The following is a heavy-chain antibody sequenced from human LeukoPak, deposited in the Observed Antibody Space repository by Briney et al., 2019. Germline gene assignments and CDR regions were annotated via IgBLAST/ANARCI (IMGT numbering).Heavy chain of an antibody. V-gene: IGHV5-51*01. J-gene: IGHJ4*02. Sequence: GESLKISCKGSGYSFTTYWIGWVRQLPGKGLEWMGIIYPGDSDTRYSPSFQGQVTISADKSISTAYLQWSSLKASDTAMYYCVRHTDISPTYYFKYWGQGTLVTVSS. D-gene: IGHD2-15*01. CDR3: VRHTDISPTYYFKY. CDR2: IYPGDSDT. CDR1: GYSFTTYW.